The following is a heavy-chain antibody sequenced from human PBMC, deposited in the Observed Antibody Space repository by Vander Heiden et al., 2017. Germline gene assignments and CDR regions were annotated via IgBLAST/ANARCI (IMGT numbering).Heavy chain of an antibody. J-gene: IGHJ4*02. CDR3: ARVRYDSSGHYYWDFDY. V-gene: IGHV1-69*06. Sequence: QVQLVQSGAEVKKPGSSVKVSCKASGGTFSSYAISWVRQAPGQGLEWMGGIIPIFGTANYAQKFQGRVTITADKSTSTAYMELSSLRSEDTAVYYCARVRYDSSGHYYWDFDYWGQGTLVTVSS. CDR1: GGTFSSYA. CDR2: IIPIFGTA. D-gene: IGHD3-22*01.